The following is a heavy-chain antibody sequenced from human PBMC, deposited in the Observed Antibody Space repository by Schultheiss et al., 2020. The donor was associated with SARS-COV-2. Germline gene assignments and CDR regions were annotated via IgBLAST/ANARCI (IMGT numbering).Heavy chain of an antibody. CDR1: GGSFSGYY. D-gene: IGHD3-3*01. J-gene: IGHJ4*02. V-gene: IGHV4-34*01. Sequence: GSLRLSCAVYGGSFSGYYWSWIRQPPGKGLEWIGEINHSGSTNYNPSLKSRVTISVDTSKNQFSLKLSSVTAADTAVYYCARRSMTKVGYYDFWSGYSDYWGQGTLVTVSS. CDR2: INHSGST. CDR3: ARRSMTKVGYYDFWSGYSDY.